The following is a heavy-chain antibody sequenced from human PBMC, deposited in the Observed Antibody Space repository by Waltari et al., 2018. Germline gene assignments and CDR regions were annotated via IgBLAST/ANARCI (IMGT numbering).Heavy chain of an antibody. Sequence: QVQLVQSGAEVKKPGSSVKVSCKASGGTFSSYAISWVRQAPGQGLEWMGRIIPIFGKEKYEQKYQGIGRINAEKATSTAYMELSSLGSEDTAGYYGAGGGIDIVVVIDYWGQGTLVTVSS. D-gene: IGHD2-21*01. CDR1: GGTFSSYA. J-gene: IGHJ4*02. V-gene: IGHV1-69*02. CDR2: IIPIFGKE. CDR3: AGGGIDIVVVIDY.